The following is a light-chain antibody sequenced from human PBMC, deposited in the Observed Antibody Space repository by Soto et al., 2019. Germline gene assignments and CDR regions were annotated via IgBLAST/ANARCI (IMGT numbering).Light chain of an antibody. J-gene: IGKJ1*01. CDR2: SAS. CDR1: QDIIND. Sequence: AVRMTQSPSSLSASVGDRVTITCRASQDIINDLAWYQQKPGKAPELLIFSASELQSGVPSRFSGSGSGTDFTLTISSLQPEDFANYYCLQDYSYPRTFGPGTKVEVK. CDR3: LQDYSYPRT. V-gene: IGKV1-6*01.